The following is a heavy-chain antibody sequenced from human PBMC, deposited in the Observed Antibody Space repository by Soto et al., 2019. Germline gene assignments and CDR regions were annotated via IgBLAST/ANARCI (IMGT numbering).Heavy chain of an antibody. Sequence: PGGSLSLSCAASGFTFSNYAMSWVRQAPGKGLEWITSVRGGGDLTYYADSVKGRFTISRDNSQNTINLQMHGLRAEDSAVYYCARDLRGAFDYWGQGTVVTVSS. CDR1: GFTFSNYA. CDR3: ARDLRGAFDY. CDR2: VRGGGDLT. V-gene: IGHV3-23*01. J-gene: IGHJ4*02. D-gene: IGHD1-26*01.